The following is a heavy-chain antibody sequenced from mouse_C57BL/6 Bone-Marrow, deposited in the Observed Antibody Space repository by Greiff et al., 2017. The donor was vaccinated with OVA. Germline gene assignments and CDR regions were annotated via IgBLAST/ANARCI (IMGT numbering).Heavy chain of an antibody. Sequence: QVQLQQPGAELVKPGASVKLSCKASGYTFTSYWMQWVKQRPGQGLEWIGEIDPSDSCTNYNQKFKGKATLTVDTSSSTAYMQMSSLTSKDDEVYYCARSIYVGRGAMDYWGQGTSVTVSS. V-gene: IGHV1-50*01. D-gene: IGHD1-1*01. J-gene: IGHJ4*01. CDR3: ARSIYVGRGAMDY. CDR2: IDPSDSCT. CDR1: GYTFTSYW.